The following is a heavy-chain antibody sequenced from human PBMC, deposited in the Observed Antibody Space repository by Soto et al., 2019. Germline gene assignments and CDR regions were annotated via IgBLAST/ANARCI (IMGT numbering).Heavy chain of an antibody. Sequence: PSETLSLTCTVSGGSISSGGYYWSWIRQHPGKGLEWIGYIYYSGSTYYNPSLKSRVTISVDTSKNQFSLKLSSVPAADTAVYYCARGRGGHILTRPLLDYWGQGTLVTVSS. J-gene: IGHJ4*02. D-gene: IGHD3-9*01. CDR3: ARGRGGHILTRPLLDY. V-gene: IGHV4-31*03. CDR1: GGSISSGGYY. CDR2: IYYSGST.